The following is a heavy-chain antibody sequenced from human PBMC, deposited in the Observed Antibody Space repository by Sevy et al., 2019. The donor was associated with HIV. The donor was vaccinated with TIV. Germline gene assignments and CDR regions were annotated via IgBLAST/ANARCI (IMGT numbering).Heavy chain of an antibody. CDR2: IHHGGTT. CDR3: TGLDSSGHSDY. J-gene: IGHJ4*02. D-gene: IGHD3-22*01. Sequence: SETLSLTCTVSDGSVSGYFWSWIRQPPGRGLEWIGNIHHGGTTKYNPSLKSRLTISIDTSKNQFSLILTSATAADTAVYYCTGLDSSGHSDYWGQGTPVTVSS. V-gene: IGHV4-59*02. CDR1: DGSVSGYF.